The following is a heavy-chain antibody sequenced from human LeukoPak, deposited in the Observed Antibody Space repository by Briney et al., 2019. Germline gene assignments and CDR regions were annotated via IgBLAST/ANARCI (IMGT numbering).Heavy chain of an antibody. Sequence: GESLKISCKGSGYSFTSYWIGWVRQMPGKGLEWKGIIYPGDSDTRYSPSFQGQVTISDDKSISTAYLQWSSLEASDTAIYYCARGFGYAGNYFDYWGQGTLVTVSS. D-gene: IGHD5-18*01. J-gene: IGHJ4*02. CDR2: IYPGDSDT. V-gene: IGHV5-51*01. CDR3: ARGFGYAGNYFDY. CDR1: GYSFTSYW.